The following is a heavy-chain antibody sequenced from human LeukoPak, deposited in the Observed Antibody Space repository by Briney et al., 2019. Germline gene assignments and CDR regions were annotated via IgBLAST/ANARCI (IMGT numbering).Heavy chain of an antibody. J-gene: IGHJ4*02. CDR2: IYYSGST. CDR1: GGSISSSSYY. D-gene: IGHD6-13*01. CDR3: ASIRRSSSWYTFDY. V-gene: IGHV4-39*01. Sequence: SETLSLTCTVSGGSISSSSYYWGWIRQPPGKGPEWIGSIYYSGSTYYNPSLKSRVTISVDTSKNQFSLKLSSVTAADTAVYYCASIRRSSSWYTFDYWGQGTLVTVSS.